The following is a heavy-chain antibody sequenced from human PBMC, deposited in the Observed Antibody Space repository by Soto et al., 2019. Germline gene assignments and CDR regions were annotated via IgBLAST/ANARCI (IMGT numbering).Heavy chain of an antibody. CDR1: GYTFTSYG. CDR3: ARYYDFWSGYPRSGGMDV. D-gene: IGHD3-3*01. CDR2: ISAYNGNT. J-gene: IGHJ6*02. Sequence: PVKVSCKASGYTFTSYGISWVRQAHGQGLEWMGWISAYNGNTNYAQKLQGRVTMTTDTSTSTAYMELRSLRSDDTAVYYCARYYDFWSGYPRSGGMDVWGQGTTVTV. V-gene: IGHV1-18*01.